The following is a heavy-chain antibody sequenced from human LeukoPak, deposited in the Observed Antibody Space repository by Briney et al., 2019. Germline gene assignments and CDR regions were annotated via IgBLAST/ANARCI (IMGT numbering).Heavy chain of an antibody. CDR2: IYYSGST. D-gene: IGHD6-19*01. J-gene: IGHJ3*02. CDR1: AGSISSSSYY. Sequence: SETLSLTCTVSAGSISSSSYYWGWLRQPPGKGREWIVSIYYSGSTYYNPSPKSRVTISVDTSKNQFSLKLSSVAAADTAVYYCARRGRSSGWYGSYAFDIWGQGTMVTVSS. V-gene: IGHV4-39*01. CDR3: ARRGRSSGWYGSYAFDI.